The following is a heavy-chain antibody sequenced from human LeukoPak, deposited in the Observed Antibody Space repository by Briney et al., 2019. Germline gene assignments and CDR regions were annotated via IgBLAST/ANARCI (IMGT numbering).Heavy chain of an antibody. J-gene: IGHJ3*02. CDR3: ARDSSSTDAFDI. V-gene: IGHV4-59*02. CDR1: GGSVSSNY. Sequence: SETLSLTCSVSGGSVSSNYWAWLRQPPGKGPEWIGYIYHSGYAKYNPSFKSRVTMSVDTSKSQFSLKLSSVTAADTAVYYCARDSSSTDAFDIWGQGTMVTVSS. CDR2: IYHSGYA. D-gene: IGHD6-13*01.